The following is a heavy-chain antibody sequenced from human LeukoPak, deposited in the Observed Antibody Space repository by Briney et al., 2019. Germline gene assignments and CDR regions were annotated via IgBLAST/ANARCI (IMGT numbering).Heavy chain of an antibody. D-gene: IGHD2-15*01. CDR3: AKAVGVAATSPTSYFYYGMDV. Sequence: QPGGSLRLSCAASGFTFSNYAMNWVRQAPGKGLEWVSAISGSGSSTYYADSVKGRFTISRDNSKNTLFLQMNSLRAADTAVYYCAKAVGVAATSPTSYFYYGMDVWGQGTTVTVSS. CDR1: GFTFSNYA. J-gene: IGHJ6*02. CDR2: ISGSGSST. V-gene: IGHV3-23*01.